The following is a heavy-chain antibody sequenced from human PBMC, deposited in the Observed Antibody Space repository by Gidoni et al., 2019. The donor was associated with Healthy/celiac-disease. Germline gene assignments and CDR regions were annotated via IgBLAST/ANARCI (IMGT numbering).Heavy chain of an antibody. CDR2: ISYDGSDK. D-gene: IGHD3-16*01. CDR3: AKDGGDYGLDY. V-gene: IGHV3-30*18. Sequence: QVQLVESGGGVVQPGRSLRLSSAASGFTFSSYGMHWVRQATGKGLEWVAVISYDGSDKYYADSVKGRFTISRDNSKNTLYLQMNSLRAEDTAVYYCAKDGGDYGLDYWGQGTLVTVSS. J-gene: IGHJ4*02. CDR1: GFTFSSYG.